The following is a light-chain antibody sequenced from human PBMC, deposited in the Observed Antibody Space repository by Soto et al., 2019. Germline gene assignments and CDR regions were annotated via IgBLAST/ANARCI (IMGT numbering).Light chain of an antibody. CDR3: SSYTNINTRACV. Sequence: QSVLTQPPSVSGAPGQRVTISCIGSSSNMGAGYDVHWYQQLPGTAPKLLIYGNNNRPSGVPDRFSGSKSGTSASLAITGLQAEDEAEYYCSSYTNINTRACVFGTGTKLTVL. CDR2: GNN. V-gene: IGLV1-40*01. J-gene: IGLJ1*01. CDR1: SSNMGAGYD.